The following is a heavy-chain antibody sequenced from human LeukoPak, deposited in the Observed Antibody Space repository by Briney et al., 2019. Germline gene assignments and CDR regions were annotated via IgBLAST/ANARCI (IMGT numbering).Heavy chain of an antibody. D-gene: IGHD2-15*01. CDR1: GFTFSSYA. V-gene: IGHV3-23*01. CDR3: AKESVVVVAAPDAFDI. Sequence: GGSLRLSCAASGFTFSSYAMSWVRQAPGKGLEWVSAISGSGGSTYYADSVKGRFTISRDNSKNTLYLQMNSLRAEDTAVYYCAKESVVVVAAPDAFDIWGQGTMVTVSS. CDR2: ISGSGGST. J-gene: IGHJ3*02.